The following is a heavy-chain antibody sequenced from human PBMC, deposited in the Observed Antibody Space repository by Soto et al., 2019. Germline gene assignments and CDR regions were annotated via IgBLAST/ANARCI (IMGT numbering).Heavy chain of an antibody. Sequence: PGGSLRLSCAASGFTFSSYAMHWVRQAPGKGLEWVAIISYDGSNKYYADSVKGRFTISRDNSKSTLFLQMNSLRAEDTAVYFCARMDGSGYYASYFDYWGQGT. J-gene: IGHJ4*02. V-gene: IGHV3-30-3*01. D-gene: IGHD3-22*01. CDR3: ARMDGSGYYASYFDY. CDR2: ISYDGSNK. CDR1: GFTFSSYA.